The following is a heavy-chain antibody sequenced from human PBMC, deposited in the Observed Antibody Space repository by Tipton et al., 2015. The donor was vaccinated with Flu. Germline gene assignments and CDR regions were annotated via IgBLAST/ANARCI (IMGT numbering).Heavy chain of an antibody. CDR1: GDSISNYY. J-gene: IGHJ2*01. CDR2: ISPSGST. CDR3: ARWIIGLRYFDL. V-gene: IGHV4-4*07. Sequence: TLSLTCAVSGDSISNYYCSWIRQPAGKGLEWIGRISPSGSTNYNPSLKSRVTMSVDTSKNQFSLNLSSMTAADTAVYYCARWIIGLRYFDLWGRGTLVTVSS. D-gene: IGHD2-2*03.